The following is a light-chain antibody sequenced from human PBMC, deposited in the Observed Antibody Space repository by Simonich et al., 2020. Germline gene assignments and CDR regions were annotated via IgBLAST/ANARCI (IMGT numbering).Light chain of an antibody. CDR1: QSGSSN. Sequence: EIVMTQAPATLSVSPGERATLSCRASQSGSSNLAWYQQKPGQAPRLLIYGASTRATGIPSSYIGSGSGTEFTLTISSMQSEDFAVYYCQQYNNWPPYTFGQGTKLEIK. CDR2: GAS. J-gene: IGKJ2*01. CDR3: QQYNNWPPYT. V-gene: IGKV3-15*01.